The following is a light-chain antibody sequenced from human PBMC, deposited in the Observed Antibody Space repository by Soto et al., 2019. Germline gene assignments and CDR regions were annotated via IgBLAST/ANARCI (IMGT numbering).Light chain of an antibody. J-gene: IGKJ5*01. CDR2: DAS. Sequence: AIQLTQSPSSLSASVGDRVTITCRASQGISSALAWYQQKPGKAPKLLIYDASSLESGVPSRFSGSGSGTDFTLTISSLQPEDFETYYCQQLNSYPRITFGQGTRLEIK. CDR1: QGISSA. CDR3: QQLNSYPRIT. V-gene: IGKV1-13*02.